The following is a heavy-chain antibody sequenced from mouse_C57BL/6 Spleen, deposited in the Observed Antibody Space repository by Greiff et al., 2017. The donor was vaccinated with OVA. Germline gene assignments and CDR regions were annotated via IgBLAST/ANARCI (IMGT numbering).Heavy chain of an antibody. CDR1: GYTFTDYN. V-gene: IGHV1-22*01. CDR2: INPNNGGT. Sequence: VQLQQSGPELVKPGASVKMSCKASGYTFTDYNMHWVKQSHGKSLEWIGYINPNNGGTSYNQKFKGKATLTVNKSSSTAYMELRSLTSEESAVYYCARRGWLLRGFAYGGQGTLVTVSA. D-gene: IGHD2-3*01. CDR3: ARRGWLLRGFAY. J-gene: IGHJ3*01.